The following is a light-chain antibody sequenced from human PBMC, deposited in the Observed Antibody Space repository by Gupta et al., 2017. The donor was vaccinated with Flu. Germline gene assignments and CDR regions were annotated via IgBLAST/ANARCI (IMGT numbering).Light chain of an antibody. CDR1: QSLLDSDGKNY. V-gene: IGKV2-28*01. CDR2: LGS. CDR3: MQHLQTPET. Sequence: DIVMTQSPLYLPVTPGEPASISCRSSQSLLDSDGKNYLDWYLQKPGQSPHLLIYLGSTRASGVPDRFSGSGSGTDFTLKISRVEAEDVGVYYCMQHLQTPETFGHGTKVDIK. J-gene: IGKJ3*01.